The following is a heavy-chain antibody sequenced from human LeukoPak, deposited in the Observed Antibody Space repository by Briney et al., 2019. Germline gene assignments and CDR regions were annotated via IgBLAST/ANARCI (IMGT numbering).Heavy chain of an antibody. CDR3: ARGRRNTAGRGYYYYYMDV. CDR1: GFTFSSYG. Sequence: PGGSLRLSCAASGFTFSSYGMHWVRQAPGKGLEWVAVISYDGSNKYYADSVKGRFTISRDNSKNTLYLQMNSLRAEDTAVYYCARGRRNTAGRGYYYYYMDVWGKGTTVTISS. J-gene: IGHJ6*03. D-gene: IGHD6-13*01. V-gene: IGHV3-30*03. CDR2: ISYDGSNK.